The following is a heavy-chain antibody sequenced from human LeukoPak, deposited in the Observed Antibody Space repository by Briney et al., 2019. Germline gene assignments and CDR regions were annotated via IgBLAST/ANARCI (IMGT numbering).Heavy chain of an antibody. V-gene: IGHV3-21*01. CDR3: AREGGSGWNHDAFDI. Sequence: GGSLRLSCAAPGFTFSSYSMSWVRQAPGKGLEWVSSISSSSVYIFYADSVKGRFTISRDNSKNTLYLQMNSLRAEDTAVYYCAREGGSGWNHDAFDIWGQGTMVTVSS. CDR2: ISSSSVYI. D-gene: IGHD6-19*01. J-gene: IGHJ3*02. CDR1: GFTFSSYS.